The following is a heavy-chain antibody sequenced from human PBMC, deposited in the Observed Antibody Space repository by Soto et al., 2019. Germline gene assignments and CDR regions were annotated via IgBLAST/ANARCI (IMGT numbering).Heavy chain of an antibody. CDR1: GYTFTRYG. D-gene: IGHD4-17*01. Sequence: ASVKVSCKASGYTFTRYGISWVRQAPGQGLEWMGWISAYNGNTNYAQKLQGRVTMTTDTSTSTAYMELRSLRSDDTAVYYCARMPWATATVTGDYYYGMDVWGQGTTVTVSS. J-gene: IGHJ6*02. CDR3: ARMPWATATVTGDYYYGMDV. V-gene: IGHV1-18*01. CDR2: ISAYNGNT.